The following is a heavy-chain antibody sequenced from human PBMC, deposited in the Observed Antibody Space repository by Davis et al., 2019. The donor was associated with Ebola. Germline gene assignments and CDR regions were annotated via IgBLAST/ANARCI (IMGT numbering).Heavy chain of an antibody. J-gene: IGHJ4*02. CDR3: ARGGAVAGP. CDR1: GGSITGYY. V-gene: IGHV4-59*01. Sequence: SETLSLTCTVSGGSITGYYWSWIRQPPGKGLQWIGYVYYDGATNYNPSLKSRITIAVDTSKSQFSLKLSSVTAADTAVYYCARGGAVAGPWGQGTLVTVSS. D-gene: IGHD6-19*01. CDR2: VYYDGAT.